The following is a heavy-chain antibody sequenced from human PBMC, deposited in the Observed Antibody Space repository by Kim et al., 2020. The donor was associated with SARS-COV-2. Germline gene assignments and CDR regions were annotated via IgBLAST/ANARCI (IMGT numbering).Heavy chain of an antibody. Sequence: GGSLRLSCAASGFTFSSYDMHWVRQATGKGLEWVSTIGTAGDTSYPDSVKGRFTNSRENANNSMYLQINSLRAGDTAAYYCARDLGHCSGGSCSVTFDYWGQGTLVTVSS. CDR3: ARDLGHCSGGSCSVTFDY. CDR2: IGTAGDT. V-gene: IGHV3-13*01. J-gene: IGHJ4*02. D-gene: IGHD2-15*01. CDR1: GFTFSSYD.